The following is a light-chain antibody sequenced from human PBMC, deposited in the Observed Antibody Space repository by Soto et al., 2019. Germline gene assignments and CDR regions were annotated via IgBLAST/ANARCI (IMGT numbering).Light chain of an antibody. Sequence: EIVLTQSPGTLSLSPGEGATLSCRASQSVRSSFLAWYQQKPGQAPSLLIYGASSRATGIPDRFSGGGSGTDLTLTITRLEPEDLAVYYWQQYGSSPTFGGGTKVEIK. J-gene: IGKJ4*01. CDR2: GAS. CDR1: QSVRSSF. V-gene: IGKV3-20*01. CDR3: QQYGSSPT.